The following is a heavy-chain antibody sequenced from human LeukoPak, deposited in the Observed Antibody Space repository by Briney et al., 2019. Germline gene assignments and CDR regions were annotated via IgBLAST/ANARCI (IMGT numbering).Heavy chain of an antibody. CDR1: GGTFSGYA. D-gene: IGHD6-13*01. CDR3: ARELYSSSWYGYFDY. J-gene: IGHJ4*02. V-gene: IGHV1-69*05. Sequence: ASVKVSCKASGGTFSGYAISWVRQAPGQGLEWMGGIIPIFGTANYAQKFQGRVTITTDESTNTAYMELSSLRSEDTAVYYCARELYSSSWYGYFDYWGQGTLVTVSS. CDR2: IIPIFGTA.